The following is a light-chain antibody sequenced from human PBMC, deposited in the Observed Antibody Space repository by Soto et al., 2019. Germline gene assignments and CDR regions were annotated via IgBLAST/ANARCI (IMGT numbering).Light chain of an antibody. CDR1: SSNIGNNY. CDR2: DNN. CDR3: GTWDSSLSAGV. V-gene: IGLV1-51*01. J-gene: IGLJ2*01. Sequence: QSVLTQPPSVSAAPGQKVTISCSGSSSNIGNNYVSWYQQFPGTAPKLLIYDNNKRPSGIPDRFSGSKSGTSATLGITGLQTGDEADYYCGTWDSSLSAGVFGGGTKLTVL.